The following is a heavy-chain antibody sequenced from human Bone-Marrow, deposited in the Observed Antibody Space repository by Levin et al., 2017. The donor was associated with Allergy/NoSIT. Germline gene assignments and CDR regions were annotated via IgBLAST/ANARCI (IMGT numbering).Heavy chain of an antibody. CDR3: ARGGGAATDDIVVVVAATDAFDI. Sequence: GESLKISCAASGFTFSSYAMHWVRQAPGKGLEWVAVISYDGSNKYYADSVKGRFTISRDNSKNTLYLQMNSLRAEDTAVYYCARGGGAATDDIVVVVAATDAFDIWGQGTMVTVSS. J-gene: IGHJ3*02. D-gene: IGHD2-15*01. CDR1: GFTFSSYA. V-gene: IGHV3-30-3*01. CDR2: ISYDGSNK.